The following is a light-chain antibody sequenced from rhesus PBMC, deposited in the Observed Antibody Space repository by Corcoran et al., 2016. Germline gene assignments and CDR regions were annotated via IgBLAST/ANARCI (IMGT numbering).Light chain of an antibody. J-gene: IGKJ4*01. CDR1: QSISSY. V-gene: IGKV1-28*02. Sequence: DIQMTQSPSCLSASVGDTVTISCRASQSISSYLNWVQQKQGKAPNLLIYAASSLESGVPSRLRGSGSGTDFTLSISSLQPEDFAVYYCLQPKGYPLTFGGGTKVELK. CDR2: AAS. CDR3: LQPKGYPLT.